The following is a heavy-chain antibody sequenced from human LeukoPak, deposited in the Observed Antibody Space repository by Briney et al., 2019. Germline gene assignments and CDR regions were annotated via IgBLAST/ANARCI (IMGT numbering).Heavy chain of an antibody. CDR3: ARSIAAAAINWFDP. V-gene: IGHV1-69*06. D-gene: IGHD6-13*01. CDR2: IIPIFGTA. CDR1: GGTFSSYA. Sequence: ASVKVSCKASGGTFSSYAISWVRQAPGQGLEWMGGIIPIFGTANYAQKFQGRVTITADKSTSTAYMELSSLRSEDTAVYYCARSIAAAAINWFDPWGQGTLVTVSS. J-gene: IGHJ5*02.